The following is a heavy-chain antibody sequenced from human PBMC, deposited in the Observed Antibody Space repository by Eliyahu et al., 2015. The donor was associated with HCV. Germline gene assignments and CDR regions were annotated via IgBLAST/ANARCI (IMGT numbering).Heavy chain of an antibody. J-gene: IGHJ4*02. Sequence: EVQLLESGGDLVQPGGSLRLSCAASGXPFNNYAXNWXRXAPGKGLEWVSVISGSXGSTYYADXVKGRFTIXRDNSKNTLYLQMNSLRAEDTAVYYCAKRYSSGWTTFDHWGQGTLVTVSS. D-gene: IGHD6-19*01. CDR1: GXPFNNYA. CDR2: ISGSXGST. CDR3: AKRYSSGWTTFDH. V-gene: IGHV3-23*01.